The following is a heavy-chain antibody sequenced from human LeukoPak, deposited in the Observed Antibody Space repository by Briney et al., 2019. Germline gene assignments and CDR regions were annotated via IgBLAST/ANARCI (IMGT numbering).Heavy chain of an antibody. CDR2: ISYDGSNK. Sequence: GGSLRLSCAASGFTFSSYAMHWVRQAPGKGLEWVAVISYDGSNKYYADSVKGRFTISRDNSKNTLYLQMNSLRAEDTAVYYCARVSSLIGGWFHVDYWGQGTLVTVSS. CDR1: GFTFSSYA. V-gene: IGHV3-30*04. D-gene: IGHD6-19*01. CDR3: ARVSSLIGGWFHVDY. J-gene: IGHJ4*02.